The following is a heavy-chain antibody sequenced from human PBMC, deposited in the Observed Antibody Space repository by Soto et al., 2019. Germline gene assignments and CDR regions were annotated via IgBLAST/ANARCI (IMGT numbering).Heavy chain of an antibody. D-gene: IGHD1-26*01. CDR1: GFTFSSYG. Sequence: PGGSLRLSCAVSGFTFSSYGMHWVRQAPGKGLEWVAVISYDGSNKYYADSVKGRFTISRDNSKNTLYLQMNSLRAEDTAVYYCAKDRGAYRYYGMDVWGQGTTVTVSS. CDR2: ISYDGSNK. CDR3: AKDRGAYRYYGMDV. V-gene: IGHV3-30*18. J-gene: IGHJ6*02.